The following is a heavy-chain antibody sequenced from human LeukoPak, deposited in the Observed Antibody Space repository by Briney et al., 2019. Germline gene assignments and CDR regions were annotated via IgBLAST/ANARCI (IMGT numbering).Heavy chain of an antibody. CDR2: ISGSSATT. CDR1: GFTFTSYS. V-gene: IGHV3-48*02. D-gene: IGHD3-22*01. CDR3: ARDYYDCSGYYLY. Sequence: QPGGSLRLSCAASGFTFTSYSMNWVRQAPGKGLEWVSFISGSSATTYYTDSVKGRFTVSRDNAKDSLYLQMNSLRDEDTAVYYCARDYYDCSGYYLYWGQGILVTVSS. J-gene: IGHJ4*02.